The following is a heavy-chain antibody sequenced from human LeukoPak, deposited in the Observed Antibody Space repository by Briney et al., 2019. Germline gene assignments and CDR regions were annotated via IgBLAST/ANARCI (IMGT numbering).Heavy chain of an antibody. D-gene: IGHD1-26*01. CDR1: GDSISSDY. Sequence: SDSLSLTCTVSGDSISSDYWSWIPQTPGKGLEWIGFIFHSGTTDYNPSLQSRATISIDTSRKSFSLKLLSVTAADTAVYYCARTRPQDYATSYMDVWGTGATVTVSS. J-gene: IGHJ6*03. CDR3: ARTRPQDYATSYMDV. V-gene: IGHV4-59*08. CDR2: IFHSGTT.